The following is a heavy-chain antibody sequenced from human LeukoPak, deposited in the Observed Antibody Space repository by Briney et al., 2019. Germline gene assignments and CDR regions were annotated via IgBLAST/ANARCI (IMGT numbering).Heavy chain of an antibody. D-gene: IGHD3-16*02. CDR1: GVSFSDGY. CDR3: ARGKGGRPGNTQSYPWFFET. Sequence: SETLSLTCAVYGVSFSDGYWSWIRQPLGKGLEWVGEISHSGSTNCNPSLESRVTLSADTSKKQFSLNVKSATAADTGVYFCARGKGGRPGNTQSYPWFFETWGRGTLVTVSS. V-gene: IGHV4-34*01. CDR2: ISHSGST. J-gene: IGHJ2*01.